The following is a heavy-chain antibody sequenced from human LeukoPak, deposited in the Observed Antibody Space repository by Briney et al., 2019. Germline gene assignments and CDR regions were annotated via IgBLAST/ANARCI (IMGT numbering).Heavy chain of an antibody. CDR3: AKVGTSCFDY. D-gene: IGHD2-2*01. CDR1: GFTFSSYA. Sequence: GGSLRLSCADSGFTFSSYAMSWVRQAPGKGLEWVSAISGSGGSTYYADSVRGRFTISRDNSKNTLYLQMNSLRAEDTAVYYCAKVGTSCFDYWCQGTLVTVSS. J-gene: IGHJ4*02. V-gene: IGHV3-23*01. CDR2: ISGSGGST.